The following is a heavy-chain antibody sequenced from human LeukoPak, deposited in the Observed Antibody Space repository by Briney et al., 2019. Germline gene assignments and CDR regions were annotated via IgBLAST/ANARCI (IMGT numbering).Heavy chain of an antibody. CDR3: AKISLTGYYTDDAFDI. CDR1: GGTFSSYA. J-gene: IGHJ3*02. D-gene: IGHD3-9*01. Sequence: SVKVSCEASGGTFSSYAISWVRQAPGQGLEWMGGIIPIFGTANYAQKFQGRVTITTDESTSTAYMELSSLRSEDTAVYYCAKISLTGYYTDDAFDIWGQGTMVTVSS. CDR2: IIPIFGTA. V-gene: IGHV1-69*05.